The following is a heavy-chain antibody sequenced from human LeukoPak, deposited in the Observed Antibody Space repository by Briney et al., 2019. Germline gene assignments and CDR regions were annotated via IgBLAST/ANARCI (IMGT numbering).Heavy chain of an antibody. CDR3: ARHEYSGSYYGLSWFDP. Sequence: SETLSLTCTVSGGSITSSGYYWGWIRQPPGKGLEWIASIYYSGSTYYNPSLKSRVTISVDTSKNQLSLKLSSLTAADTAVYYCARHEYSGSYYGLSWFDPWGQGTLVTVSS. CDR1: GGSITSSGYY. V-gene: IGHV4-39*01. D-gene: IGHD1-26*01. J-gene: IGHJ5*02. CDR2: IYYSGST.